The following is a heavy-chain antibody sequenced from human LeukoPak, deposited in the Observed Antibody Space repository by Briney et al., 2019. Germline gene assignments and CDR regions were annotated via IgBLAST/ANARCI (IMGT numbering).Heavy chain of an antibody. V-gene: IGHV3-30*04. Sequence: GGSLRLSCVASRFTFSSFAMHRVRQVPGRGLEWVGVAPFDGSDKYYADSVKGRFTISRDDSMSTLYLQMNSLTTEDTAVYYCARGSGAAAGFLDYWGHGALVTVSS. CDR1: RFTFSSFA. CDR2: APFDGSDK. D-gene: IGHD6-13*01. CDR3: ARGSGAAAGFLDY. J-gene: IGHJ4*01.